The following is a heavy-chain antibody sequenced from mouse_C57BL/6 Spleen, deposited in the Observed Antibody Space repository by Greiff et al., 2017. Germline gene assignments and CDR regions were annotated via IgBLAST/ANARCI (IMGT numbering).Heavy chain of an antibody. CDR1: GYTFTDYN. V-gene: IGHV1-18*01. J-gene: IGHJ3*01. CDR3: ARFEAAPFAY. CDR2: INPNNGGT. Sequence: EVQLQQFGPELVKPGASVKIPCKASGYTFTDYNMDWVKQSHGKSLEWIGDINPNNGGTIYNQKFKGKATLTVDKSSSTAYMELRSLTSEDTAVYYCARFEAAPFAYWGQGTLVTVSA.